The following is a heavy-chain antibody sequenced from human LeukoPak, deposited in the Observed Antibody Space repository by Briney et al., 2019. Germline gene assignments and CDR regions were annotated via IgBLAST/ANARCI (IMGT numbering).Heavy chain of an antibody. V-gene: IGHV3-23*01. CDR3: AKDLSRAVAADWFDP. CDR1: GFTFSNYD. J-gene: IGHJ5*02. Sequence: QSGGSLRLSCAASGFTFSNYDMSWVRKAPWKGLEWVSSISDSGGSTYYADSVKGRFTISRDNSKNTLYLQMTNLRAADTAVYYCAKDLSRAVAADWFDPWDQGSLVTVSS. CDR2: ISDSGGST. D-gene: IGHD6-19*01.